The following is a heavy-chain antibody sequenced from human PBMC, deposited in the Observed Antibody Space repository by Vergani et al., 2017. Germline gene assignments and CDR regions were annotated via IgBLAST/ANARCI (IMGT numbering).Heavy chain of an antibody. V-gene: IGHV3-30*18. CDR3: ANLDCSRTSCHTYYYYYMDV. D-gene: IGHD2-2*01. CDR1: GFTFSSYG. J-gene: IGHJ6*03. CDR2: ISYDGSNK. Sequence: QVQLVESGGGVVQPGRSLRLSCAASGFTFSSYGMHWVRQAPGKGLEWVAVISYDGSNKYYADSVKGRFTISRDNSKNTLYLQMNSLRAEDTAVYYCANLDCSRTSCHTYYYYYMDVWGKGTTVTVSS.